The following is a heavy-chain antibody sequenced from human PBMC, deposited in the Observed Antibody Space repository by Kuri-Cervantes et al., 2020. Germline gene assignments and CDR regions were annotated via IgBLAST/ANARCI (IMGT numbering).Heavy chain of an antibody. D-gene: IGHD3-10*01. CDR1: GFTFSSYW. Sequence: GGSLRLSCAASGFTFSSYWMSWVSQAPGKGLEWVANIKQDGSEKYYVDSVKGRFTISRDNAKNSLYLQMNSLRAEDTAVYYCARGLLWFGKLFLPQFDYWGQGTLVTVSS. CDR3: ARGLLWFGKLFLPQFDY. V-gene: IGHV3-7*01. J-gene: IGHJ4*02. CDR2: IKQDGSEK.